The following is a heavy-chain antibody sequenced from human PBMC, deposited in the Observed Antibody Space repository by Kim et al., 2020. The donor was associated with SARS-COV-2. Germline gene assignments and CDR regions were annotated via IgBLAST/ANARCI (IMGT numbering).Heavy chain of an antibody. CDR1: GFTFSSYA. V-gene: IGHV3-23*01. Sequence: GGSLRLSCAASGFTFSSYAMSWVRQAPGKGLEWVSVISGSGGSTYYADSVKGRFTISRDNSQNTLYLQMNSLRAEDTAVYYCAKAGGVTSVTTPFDYWGQGTLVTVSS. J-gene: IGHJ4*02. D-gene: IGHD4-17*01. CDR3: AKAGGVTSVTTPFDY. CDR2: ISGSGGST.